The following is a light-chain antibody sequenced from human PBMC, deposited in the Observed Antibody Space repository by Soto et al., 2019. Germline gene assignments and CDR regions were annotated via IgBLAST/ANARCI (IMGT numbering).Light chain of an antibody. CDR2: GNS. Sequence: QSVLTQPPSVSGAPGQRVTSSCTGSSSNIGAGYDVHWYQQLPGTAPKLLIYGNSNRPSGVPDRFSGSKSGTSASLAITGLEAGDEADYYCQSYERSLSGYVFGTGTKVTVL. CDR1: SSNIGAGYD. J-gene: IGLJ1*01. CDR3: QSYERSLSGYV. V-gene: IGLV1-40*01.